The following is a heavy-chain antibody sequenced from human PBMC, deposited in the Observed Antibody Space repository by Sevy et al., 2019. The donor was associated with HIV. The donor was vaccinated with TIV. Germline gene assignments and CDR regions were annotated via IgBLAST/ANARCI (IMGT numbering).Heavy chain of an antibody. D-gene: IGHD2-21*01. V-gene: IGHV3-49*03. J-gene: IGHJ6*02. CDR2: IRSKDYGGTT. Sequence: GGSLRLSYTTSGFTFGDFAVSWFRQAPGKGLEWVGFIRSKDYGGTTEYAASVKGRFTISRDDSKNIAYMQMNSLKTEDTAVYFCTRDGGGGNILASYYYYDMDVWGQGTTVTVSS. CDR3: TRDGGGGNILASYYYYDMDV. CDR1: GFTFGDFA.